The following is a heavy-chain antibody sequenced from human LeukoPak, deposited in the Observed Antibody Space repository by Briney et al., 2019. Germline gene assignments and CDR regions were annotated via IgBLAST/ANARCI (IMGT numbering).Heavy chain of an antibody. V-gene: IGHV4-39*07. J-gene: IGHJ6*02. CDR1: GGSISSSNYY. CDR2: IYFSGST. CDR3: ARTLRADGMDV. Sequence: SETLSLTCTVPGGSISSSNYYWGWIRQSPGKGLEWIGTIYFSGSTSYNPSLRSRVTISVDTSKNQFSLKLSSVTAADTAVYYCARTLRADGMDVWGQGTTVTVSS. D-gene: IGHD4-17*01.